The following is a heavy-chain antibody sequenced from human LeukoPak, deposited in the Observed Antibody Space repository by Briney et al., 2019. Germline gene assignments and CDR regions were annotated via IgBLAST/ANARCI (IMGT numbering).Heavy chain of an antibody. J-gene: IGHJ6*02. V-gene: IGHV4-59*08. D-gene: IGHD3-10*01. CDR2: IYYSEST. CDR3: ARGIGTISMVRGVTHYYYYSMDV. Sequence: SETLSLTCTVSGGSISSYYWSWIRQPPGKGLERMGYIYYSESTNYNPSLTSRVTITVDTSTNQFSLKLSSMTAADTAVYYCARGIGTISMVRGVTHYYYYSMDVWGQGTTVTVSS. CDR1: GGSISSYY.